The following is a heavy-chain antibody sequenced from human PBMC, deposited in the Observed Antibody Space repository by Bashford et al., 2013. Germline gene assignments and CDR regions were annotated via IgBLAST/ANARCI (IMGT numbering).Heavy chain of an antibody. D-gene: IGHD1-26*01. Sequence: VRQAPGQGLEWMGWINPNPNSGATKYAEMFQGRVTMTRDTSISTAYMELSSLRSDDTAVYFCARDGPVVGVWNAFDVWGQGTVVTVS. CDR2: INPNPNSGAT. J-gene: IGHJ3*01. CDR3: ARDGPVVGVWNAFDV. V-gene: IGHV1-2*02.